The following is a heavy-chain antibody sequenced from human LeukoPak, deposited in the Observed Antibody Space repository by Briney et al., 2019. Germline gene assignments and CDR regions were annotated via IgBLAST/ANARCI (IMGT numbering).Heavy chain of an antibody. CDR3: ARELVAAAGPNRFDP. Sequence: ASVKVSCKASGYTFTSYGISWVRQAPGQGLEWMGWISAYNGNTNYAQKLQGRVTMTTDTSTSTAYMELRSLRFDDTAVYYCARELVAAAGPNRFDPWGQGTLVTVSS. D-gene: IGHD6-13*01. CDR1: GYTFTSYG. J-gene: IGHJ5*02. V-gene: IGHV1-18*01. CDR2: ISAYNGNT.